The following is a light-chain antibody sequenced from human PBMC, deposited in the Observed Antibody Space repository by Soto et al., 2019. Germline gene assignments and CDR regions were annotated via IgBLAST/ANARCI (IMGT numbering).Light chain of an antibody. CDR3: MQALQTPLT. CDR1: QSLLHSNGYNY. V-gene: IGKV2-28*01. Sequence: DIVMTQSPLSLPVTPGEPASISCRSSQSLLHSNGYNYLDWYLQKPWQSPQLLIYLGSNRASWVPDRFSGSGSGTDFTLKISRVEAEDVGVYYCMQALQTPLTFGLGTRLEIK. J-gene: IGKJ5*01. CDR2: LGS.